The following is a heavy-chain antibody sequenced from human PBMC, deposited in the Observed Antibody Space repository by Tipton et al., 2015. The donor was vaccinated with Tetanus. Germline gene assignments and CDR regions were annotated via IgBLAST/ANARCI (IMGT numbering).Heavy chain of an antibody. CDR2: IGDAKSVM. Sequence: SLRLSCATSGFPFHSYHMAWVRQAPGKGLEWIAYIGDAKSVMHYADSVKGRFTVSRDNDENSLYLQMNSLRAEDTAVYYCARDLRNYYDSSGYSDYWGQGTLVTVSS. CDR1: GFPFHSYH. J-gene: IGHJ4*02. CDR3: ARDLRNYYDSSGYSDY. D-gene: IGHD3-22*01. V-gene: IGHV3-48*01.